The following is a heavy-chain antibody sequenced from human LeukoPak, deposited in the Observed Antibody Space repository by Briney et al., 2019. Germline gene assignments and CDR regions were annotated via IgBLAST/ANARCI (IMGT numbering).Heavy chain of an antibody. CDR3: ARRAATGKHFDY. J-gene: IGHJ4*02. V-gene: IGHV5-51*01. CDR1: GYGFSTYW. CDR2: IYPGASDT. Sequence: GESLQISCKGSGYGFSTYWIGWVRQMPGKGLEWMGIIYPGASDTRYSPSLQGQVTISADKSISTAYLQWSSLQASDTAMYYCARRAATGKHFDYWGQGTLVTVSS. D-gene: IGHD3-10*01.